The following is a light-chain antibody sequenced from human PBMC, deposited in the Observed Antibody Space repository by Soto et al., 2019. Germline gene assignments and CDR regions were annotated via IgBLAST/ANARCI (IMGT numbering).Light chain of an antibody. CDR2: GVS. V-gene: IGKV3-20*01. J-gene: IGKJ1*01. Sequence: IVLTQSPGTRSLSPGDRATLSCRASQRVSTFLAWYQQRPGQAPRLLIYGVSSRATGIPDRFSGSVSGTDGTITISRLETEDGSMYDCLHQGSSMWTFGQGTKVDIK. CDR1: QRVSTF. CDR3: LHQGSSMWT.